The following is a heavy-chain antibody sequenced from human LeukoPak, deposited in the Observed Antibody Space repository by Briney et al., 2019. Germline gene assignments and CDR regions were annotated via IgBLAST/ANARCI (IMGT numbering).Heavy chain of an antibody. CDR2: INHSGST. V-gene: IGHV4-34*01. CDR1: GVSFSGHY. D-gene: IGHD6-6*01. Sequence: SETLSLTCAVYGVSFSGHYWTWIRQPPGKGLEWLGEINHSGSTNYNPSLKSRVNISKDRSKNQFSLKLSSVTAADTAVYYCARGVSLCEKQLAPQAGVYFDLWGRGTLVTVSS. CDR3: ARGVSLCEKQLAPQAGVYFDL. J-gene: IGHJ2*01.